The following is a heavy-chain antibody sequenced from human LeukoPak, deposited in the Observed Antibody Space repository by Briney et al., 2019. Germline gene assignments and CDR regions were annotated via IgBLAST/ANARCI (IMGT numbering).Heavy chain of an antibody. D-gene: IGHD2-2*01. Sequence: ASVKVSCKASGYTFTSYGISWVRQAPGRGLEWMGWISAYNGNTNYAQKLQGRVTMTTDTSTSTAYMELKSLRSDDTAVYYCARDNQLASFNYWGQGTLVTVSS. CDR3: ARDNQLASFNY. J-gene: IGHJ4*02. CDR2: ISAYNGNT. V-gene: IGHV1-18*01. CDR1: GYTFTSYG.